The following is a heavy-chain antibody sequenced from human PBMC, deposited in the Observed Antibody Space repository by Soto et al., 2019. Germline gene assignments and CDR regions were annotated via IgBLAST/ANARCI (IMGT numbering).Heavy chain of an antibody. CDR2: ISSSSSYI. V-gene: IGHV3-21*01. CDR3: ARAFYFGSGSSNSPVGY. J-gene: IGHJ4*02. CDR1: GFTFSSYS. Sequence: GGSLRLSCAASGFTFSSYSMNWVRQAPGKGLEWVSSISSSSSYIYYADSVKGRFTISRDNAKNSLFLQMNSLRAEDTAVYYCARAFYFGSGSSNSPVGYWGQGTLVTVSS. D-gene: IGHD3-10*01.